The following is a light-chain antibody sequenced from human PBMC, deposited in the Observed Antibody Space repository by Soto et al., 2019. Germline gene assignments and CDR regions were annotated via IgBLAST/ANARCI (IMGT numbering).Light chain of an antibody. J-gene: IGKJ4*01. V-gene: IGKV3-20*01. CDR3: QQYGSSPLT. Sequence: EIVLTQSPGTLSLSPGERATLSCRASQSVSSSYLARYQHKPGQAPRLLIYGASSRATGIPDRFSGSGSGTDFTLTISRLEPEVFAVYYCQQYGSSPLTFGGGTKVEIK. CDR1: QSVSSSY. CDR2: GAS.